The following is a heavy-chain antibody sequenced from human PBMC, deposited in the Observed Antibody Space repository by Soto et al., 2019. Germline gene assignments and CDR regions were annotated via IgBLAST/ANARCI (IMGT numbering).Heavy chain of an antibody. CDR1: HYSFARYG. CDR3: AREGFCSSGSCALYSHEFFGMDV. J-gene: IGHJ6*02. V-gene: IGHV1-18*01. Sequence: SVKVSCKASHYSFARYGISWVRQAPGQGLEWMGWISTYNSNTKYAQKFQGRVTMATDTPTSTAYMNLRSLTSDDTAVDYCAREGFCSSGSCALYSHEFFGMDVWGQGTTVTASS. CDR2: ISTYNSNT. D-gene: IGHD2-15*01.